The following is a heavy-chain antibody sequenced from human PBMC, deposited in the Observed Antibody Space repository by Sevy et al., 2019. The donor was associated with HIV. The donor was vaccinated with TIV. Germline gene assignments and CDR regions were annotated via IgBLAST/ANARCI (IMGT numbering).Heavy chain of an antibody. CDR1: GFTFSGYA. Sequence: GGSLRLSCAASGFTFSGYAMSWVRQAPGKGLEWVSAISGSGRITYYADSVKCRFTISRDNSKNTLYLQMNSLRAEDPAVYYCAKEGQGEYYDSSGSFDYWGQGTLVTVSS. CDR2: ISGSGRIT. CDR3: AKEGQGEYYDSSGSFDY. V-gene: IGHV3-23*01. D-gene: IGHD3-22*01. J-gene: IGHJ4*02.